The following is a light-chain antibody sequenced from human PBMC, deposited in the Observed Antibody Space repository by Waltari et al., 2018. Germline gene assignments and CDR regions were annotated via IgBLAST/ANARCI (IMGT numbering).Light chain of an antibody. J-gene: IGKJ1*01. CDR3: QKYDRLPAT. CDR1: QSVSRF. CDR2: GAS. V-gene: IGKV3-20*01. Sequence: EIVLTQSPGTLSLSPGESGTLSCRASQSVSRFLAWYQQKPCQAPRLLIYGASTRATGIPDRCSGSGSGTDFSLTISRLEPEDFAVYYCQKYDRLPATFGQGTKVEIK.